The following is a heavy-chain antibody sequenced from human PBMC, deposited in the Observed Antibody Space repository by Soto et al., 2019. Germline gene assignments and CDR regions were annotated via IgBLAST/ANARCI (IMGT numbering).Heavy chain of an antibody. D-gene: IGHD6-6*01. V-gene: IGHV3-23*01. CDR2: ISGSGGST. J-gene: IGHJ6*03. Sequence: GGSLRLSCAASGFTFSSYAMSWVRQAPGKGLEWVSAISGSGGSTYYADSVKGRFTISRDNSKNTLYLQMNSLRAEDTAVYYCAKGNSIAAIYYYYYMDVWGKGTTVTVSS. CDR1: GFTFSSYA. CDR3: AKGNSIAAIYYYYYMDV.